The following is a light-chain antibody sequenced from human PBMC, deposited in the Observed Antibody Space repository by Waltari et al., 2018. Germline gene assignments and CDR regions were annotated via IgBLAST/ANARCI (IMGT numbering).Light chain of an antibody. CDR3: SSYTSIKTPYVV. Sequence: QSALTQPASVSGSPGQSITISCTGTTRDVGRYNYVSWYQCHPGKAPELIIYEVTNRPSGVSDRFSGSKSGHTASLSISGLQPEDEADYYCSSYTSIKTPYVVFGGGTKVTVL. CDR1: TRDVGRYNY. J-gene: IGLJ2*01. V-gene: IGLV2-14*01. CDR2: EVT.